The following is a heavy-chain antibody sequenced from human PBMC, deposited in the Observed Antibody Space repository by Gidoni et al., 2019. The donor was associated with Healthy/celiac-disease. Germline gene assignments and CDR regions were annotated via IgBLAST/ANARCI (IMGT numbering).Heavy chain of an antibody. J-gene: IGHJ6*02. CDR3: ARDRYCSSTSCSSILDDPRPIYYYYYGMDV. CDR2: IYYSGST. CDR1: GGSISSGGYY. Sequence: QVQLQESGPGLVKPSQTLSLTCTVSGGSISSGGYYWSWIRQHPGKGLEWIGYIYYSGSTYYNPSLKSRVTISVDTSKNQFSLKLSSVTAADTAVYYCARDRYCSSTSCSSILDDPRPIYYYYYGMDVWGQGTTVTVSS. V-gene: IGHV4-31*03. D-gene: IGHD2-2*01.